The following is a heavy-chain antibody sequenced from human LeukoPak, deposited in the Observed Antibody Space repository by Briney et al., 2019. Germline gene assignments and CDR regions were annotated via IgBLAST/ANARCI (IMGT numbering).Heavy chain of an antibody. V-gene: IGHV3-21*01. CDR3: ARGRDGYNTLDY. CDR2: ISSSSSYI. CDR1: GFTFSSYS. J-gene: IGHJ4*02. Sequence: GGSLRLSCAASGFTFSSYSMNWVRQAPGKGLEWVSSISSSSSYIYYADSVKGRFTISRDNAKNSLYLQMNSLRAEDTAVYYCARGRDGYNTLDYWGQGTLVTVSS. D-gene: IGHD5-24*01.